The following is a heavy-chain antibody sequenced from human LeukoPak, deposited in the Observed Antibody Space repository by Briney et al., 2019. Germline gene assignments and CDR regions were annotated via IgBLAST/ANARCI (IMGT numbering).Heavy chain of an antibody. V-gene: IGHV3-23*01. Sequence: GGSLRLSCVGSGFIFSSYDMGWVRQAPGKGLEWVSSISRAGERTYYEDSVKGRFTISRDNSRNTMYLQMNSLRAEDTAVYYCARGESFAFDVWGQGTMVTVSS. CDR1: GFIFSSYD. J-gene: IGHJ3*01. CDR3: ARGESFAFDV. CDR2: ISRAGERT.